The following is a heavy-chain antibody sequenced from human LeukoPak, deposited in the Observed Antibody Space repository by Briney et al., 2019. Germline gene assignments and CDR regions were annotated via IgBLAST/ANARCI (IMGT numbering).Heavy chain of an antibody. V-gene: IGHV3-21*01. J-gene: IGHJ5*02. D-gene: IGHD2-2*01. Sequence: PGGSLRLSCAASGLSLSTYSMNWVRQAPGKGLEWVSSVSGSSSYKYYSDSVKGRFIISRDNAKNSLYLQMNSLRAEDTGVYYCARDPSVVPTAVNWFDPWGQGTLVTVSP. CDR1: GLSLSTYS. CDR3: ARDPSVVPTAVNWFDP. CDR2: VSGSSSYK.